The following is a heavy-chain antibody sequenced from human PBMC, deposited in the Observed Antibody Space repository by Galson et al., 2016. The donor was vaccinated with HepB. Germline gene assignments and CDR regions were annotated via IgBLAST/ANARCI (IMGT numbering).Heavy chain of an antibody. J-gene: IGHJ5*02. Sequence: SETLSLTCAAYGGSFSGYYWSWIRQPPGKGLEWIGEINHSGSTNYNPSLKSRVTISIDTSKDHFSLKLTSVTPADTAVYYCVRDTGIPAWGQGTLVTVPS. CDR2: INHSGST. CDR3: VRDTGIPA. CDR1: GGSFSGYY. V-gene: IGHV4-34*01. D-gene: IGHD1-14*01.